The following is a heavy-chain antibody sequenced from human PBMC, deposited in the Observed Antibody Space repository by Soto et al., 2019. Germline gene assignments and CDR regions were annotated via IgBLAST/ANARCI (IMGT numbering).Heavy chain of an antibody. Sequence: GGSLRLSCAASGFTFSSYGMHWVRQAPGKGLEWVAVISYDGSNKYYADSVKGRFTISRDNSKNTLYLQMNSLRAEDTAVYYCAKAEQQQLVLFFNWEYYGMDVWGQGTTVTVSS. V-gene: IGHV3-30*18. CDR2: ISYDGSNK. CDR1: GFTFSSYG. J-gene: IGHJ6*02. CDR3: AKAEQQQLVLFFNWEYYGMDV. D-gene: IGHD6-13*01.